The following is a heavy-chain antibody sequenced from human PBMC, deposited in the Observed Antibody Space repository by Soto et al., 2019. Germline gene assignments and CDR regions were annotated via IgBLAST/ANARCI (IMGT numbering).Heavy chain of an antibody. CDR3: ARDLEWIQLWFGYYYYYGIHD. CDR2: INAGNGNT. CDR1: GYTFTSYA. V-gene: IGHV1-3*01. J-gene: IGHJ6*02. Sequence: ASVKVSCKASGYTFTSYAMHWVRQAPGQRLEWMGWINAGNGNTKYSQKFQGRVTITRDTSASTAYMELSSLRSEDTAVYYCARDLEWIQLWFGYYYYYGIHDWGQGTTVTVSS. D-gene: IGHD5-18*01.